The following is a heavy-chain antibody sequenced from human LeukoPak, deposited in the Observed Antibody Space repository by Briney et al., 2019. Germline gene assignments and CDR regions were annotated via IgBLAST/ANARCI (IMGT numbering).Heavy chain of an antibody. J-gene: IGHJ4*02. CDR2: INHSGST. CDR3: ARPSSSGGDY. D-gene: IGHD6-6*01. Sequence: SETLSLTCAVYGGSFSGYYWSWIRQPPGKGLEWIGEINHSGSTNYNPSLKSRVTISVDTSKNQFSLKLSSVTAADTAVYYCARPSSSGGDYWGQGTLVTVSS. CDR1: GGSFSGYY. V-gene: IGHV4-34*01.